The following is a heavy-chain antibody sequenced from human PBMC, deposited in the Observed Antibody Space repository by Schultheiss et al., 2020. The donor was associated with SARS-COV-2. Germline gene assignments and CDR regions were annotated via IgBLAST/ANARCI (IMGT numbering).Heavy chain of an antibody. CDR3: VKALEEGPLFDY. CDR2: IIPIFGTA. Sequence: SVKVSCKASGGTFSSYAISWVRQAPGQGLEWMGGIIPIFGTANYAQKFQGRVTITADESTSTAYMELSSLRSEDTAVYYCVKALEEGPLFDYWGQGTLVTVSS. J-gene: IGHJ4*02. CDR1: GGTFSSYA. D-gene: IGHD5-24*01. V-gene: IGHV1-69*13.